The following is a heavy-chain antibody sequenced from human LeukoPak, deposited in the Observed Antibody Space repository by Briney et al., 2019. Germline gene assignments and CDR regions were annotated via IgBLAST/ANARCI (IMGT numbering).Heavy chain of an antibody. CDR3: AEGPLYDSSGYFDY. CDR2: ISWNSGSI. V-gene: IGHV3-9*01. J-gene: IGHJ4*02. Sequence: GGSLRLSCAASGFTFDDYAMHWVRQAPGKGLEWVSGISWNSGSIGYADSVKGRFTISRDNAKNSLYLQMNSLRAEDTALYYCAEGPLYDSSGYFDYWGQGTLVTVSS. CDR1: GFTFDDYA. D-gene: IGHD3-22*01.